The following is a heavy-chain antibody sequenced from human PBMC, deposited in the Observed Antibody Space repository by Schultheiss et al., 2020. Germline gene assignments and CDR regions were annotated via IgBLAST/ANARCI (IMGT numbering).Heavy chain of an antibody. CDR3: ATNGPCSSTSCYFDY. Sequence: SETLSLTCTVSGGSISSGDYYWSWIRQPAGKGLEWIGRIYTSGSTNYNPSLKSRVTISVDTSKNQFSLKLSSVTAADTAVYYCATNGPCSSTSCYFDYWGQGALVTVSS. CDR1: GGSISSGDYY. J-gene: IGHJ4*02. D-gene: IGHD2-2*01. V-gene: IGHV4-61*02. CDR2: IYTSGST.